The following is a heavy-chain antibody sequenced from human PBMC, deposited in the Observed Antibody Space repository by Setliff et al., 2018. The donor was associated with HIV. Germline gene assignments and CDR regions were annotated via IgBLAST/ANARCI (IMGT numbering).Heavy chain of an antibody. CDR2: IYYSGST. Sequence: PSETLSLTCTVSGGSINSSSYYWGWIRQPPGKGLEWIGSIYYSGSTYYNPSLKSRVTISVDTSKNQFSLKLSSVSAADTAVYYCAGDSTTGDGVDFWGPGTLVTVSS. CDR1: GGSINSSSYY. D-gene: IGHD7-27*01. J-gene: IGHJ4*02. V-gene: IGHV4-39*07. CDR3: AGDSTTGDGVDF.